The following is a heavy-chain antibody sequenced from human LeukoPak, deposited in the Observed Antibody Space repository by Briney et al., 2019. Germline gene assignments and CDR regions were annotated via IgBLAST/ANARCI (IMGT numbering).Heavy chain of an antibody. CDR2: IYYSGST. D-gene: IGHD2-15*01. Sequence: SETLSLTCTVSGCSISSYYWSWIRQPPGKGLEWIGYIYYSGSTNYNPSLKSRVTILVGTSKNQFPPKLRHVTAADADDYSCAGRPRWPFDYCGQGTLAPVSS. J-gene: IGHJ4*02. CDR1: GCSISSYY. V-gene: IGHV4-59*01. CDR3: AGRPRWPFDY.